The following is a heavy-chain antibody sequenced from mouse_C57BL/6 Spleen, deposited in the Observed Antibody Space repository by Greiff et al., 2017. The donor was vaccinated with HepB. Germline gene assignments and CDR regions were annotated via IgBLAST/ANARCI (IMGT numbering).Heavy chain of an antibody. J-gene: IGHJ3*01. CDR1: GYTFTSYW. D-gene: IGHD2-1*01. V-gene: IGHV1-69*01. Sequence: VQLQQPGAELVMPGASVKLSCKASGYTFTSYWMHWVKQRPGQGLEWIGEIDPSDSYTNYNQKFKGKSTLTVDKSSSTAYMQLSSLTSEDSAVYYCAGYYGNYAFAYWGQGTLVTVSA. CDR3: AGYYGNYAFAY. CDR2: IDPSDSYT.